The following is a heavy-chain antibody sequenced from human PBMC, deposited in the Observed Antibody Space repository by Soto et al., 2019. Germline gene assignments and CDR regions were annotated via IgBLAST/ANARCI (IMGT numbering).Heavy chain of an antibody. CDR3: ARMYYYGSGSYARTFDP. D-gene: IGHD3-10*01. CDR2: INRSGST. V-gene: IGHV4-34*01. Sequence: SETLSLTCAVYGGSFSGYYWSWIRQPPGKGLEWIGEINRSGSTNYNPSLKSRVTISVDTSKNQFSLKLSSVTAADTAVYYCARMYYYGSGSYARTFDPWGQGTLVTVSS. J-gene: IGHJ5*02. CDR1: GGSFSGYY.